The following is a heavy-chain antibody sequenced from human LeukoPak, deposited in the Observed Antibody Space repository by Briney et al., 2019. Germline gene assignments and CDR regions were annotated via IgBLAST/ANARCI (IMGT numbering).Heavy chain of an antibody. D-gene: IGHD2-8*01. CDR3: AKDPCTDGVCYTSSCYGMDV. CDR2: ISGSSLSA. Sequence: GGSLRLSCAASGFTFSSCAMSWVRQAPGKGLEWVSVISGSSLSAYYADSVKGRFTISRDNSKNTLYLQMNSLGVEDTAVYYCAKDPCTDGVCYTSSCYGMDVWGLGTTVTVSS. J-gene: IGHJ6*02. V-gene: IGHV3-23*01. CDR1: GFTFSSCA.